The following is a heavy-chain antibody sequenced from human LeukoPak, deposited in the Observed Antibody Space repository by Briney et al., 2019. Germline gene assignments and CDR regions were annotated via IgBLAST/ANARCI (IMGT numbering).Heavy chain of an antibody. CDR2: IYFSGST. CDR1: GGSISRGGYY. D-gene: IGHD2-2*01. Sequence: PQTRSLTCTVSGGSISRGGYYWSWIRQHPGKGLEWFGYIYFSGSTYYNPSLKSRVTISVDTSKNQLPLKLSSVTAADTAVYYCARDALGCSSNGCHDRRWFDPWGQGTLVTVSS. V-gene: IGHV4-31*03. J-gene: IGHJ5*02. CDR3: ARDALGCSSNGCHDRRWFDP.